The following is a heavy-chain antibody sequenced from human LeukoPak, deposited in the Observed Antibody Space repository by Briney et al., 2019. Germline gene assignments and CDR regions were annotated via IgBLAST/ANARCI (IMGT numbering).Heavy chain of an antibody. CDR1: GVSISSYN. Sequence: SETLSLTCTVSGVSISSYNWSWLRQPPGKGLEGWGYIYNSGSTNYNPSLKSRVTISEDTSKNQFSLKLSSVAAADTAVYYCARVGDSSGYYYYFDYWGQGALVTVSS. D-gene: IGHD3-22*01. CDR3: ARVGDSSGYYYYFDY. CDR2: IYNSGST. J-gene: IGHJ4*02. V-gene: IGHV4-59*01.